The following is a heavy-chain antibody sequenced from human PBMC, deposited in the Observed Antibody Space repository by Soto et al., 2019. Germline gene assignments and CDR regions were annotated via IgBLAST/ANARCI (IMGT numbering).Heavy chain of an antibody. Sequence: TSETLSLTCTVSGDSISSSNWWSWVRQPPGKGLEWIGQIYHSGSTSYNPSLKSRVTISVDKSKKQFSLNLSSVTAADTAVFYCARQGPRMYYFDYWGQGTLVTVSS. CDR3: ARQGPRMYYFDY. V-gene: IGHV4-4*02. J-gene: IGHJ4*02. CDR2: IYHSGST. CDR1: GDSISSSNW.